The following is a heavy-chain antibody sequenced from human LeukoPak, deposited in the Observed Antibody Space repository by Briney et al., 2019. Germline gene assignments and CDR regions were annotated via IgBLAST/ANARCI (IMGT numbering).Heavy chain of an antibody. Sequence: ASVKVSCKASGYTFTGYYMHWVRQAPGQGLEWMGIINPSGGSTSYAQKFQGRVTMTRDTSTSTAYMELRSLRSDDTAVYYCASSPKTYDFRFDYWGQGTLVTVSS. V-gene: IGHV1-46*01. J-gene: IGHJ4*02. D-gene: IGHD3-3*01. CDR2: INPSGGST. CDR1: GYTFTGYY. CDR3: ASSPKTYDFRFDY.